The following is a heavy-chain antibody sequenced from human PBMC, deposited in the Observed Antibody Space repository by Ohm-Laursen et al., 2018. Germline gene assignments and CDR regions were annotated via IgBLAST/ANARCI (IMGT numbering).Heavy chain of an antibody. CDR1: GFTFSSYG. D-gene: IGHD5-12*01. Sequence: SSLRLSCTASGFTFSSYGMHWVRQAPGKGLEWVAVISYDGSNKYYADSVKGRFTISRDNSKNTLYLQMNSLRAEDTAVYYCAREDIDQLSAHFDYWGQGTLVTVSS. CDR2: ISYDGSNK. J-gene: IGHJ4*02. V-gene: IGHV3-30*03. CDR3: AREDIDQLSAHFDY.